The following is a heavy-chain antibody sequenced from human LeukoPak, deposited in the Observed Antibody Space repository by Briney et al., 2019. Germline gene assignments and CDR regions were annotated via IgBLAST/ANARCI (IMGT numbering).Heavy chain of an antibody. CDR3: ARAARFLESTGAHAFDL. CDR2: IGVRGDT. J-gene: IGHJ3*01. Sequence: GGSLRLSCAASGFSSRTYDMHWVRQGTGKGLEWVSGIGVRGDTHYPGSVKGRFTISRENAENSLYLQMNSLRVGDTAVYYCARAARFLESTGAHAFDLWGQGTMVTVSS. D-gene: IGHD2-8*02. V-gene: IGHV3-13*01. CDR1: GFSSRTYD.